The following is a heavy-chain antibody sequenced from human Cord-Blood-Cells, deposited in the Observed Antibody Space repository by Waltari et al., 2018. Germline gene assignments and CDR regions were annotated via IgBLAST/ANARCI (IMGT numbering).Heavy chain of an antibody. V-gene: IGHV1-69*01. CDR2: MIPVFGKA. CDR1: GGTFSSYA. Sequence: VQLVQSGAEVKKPGSSVKVSCQASGGTFSSYAISWVRQATGPGLEWMGGMIPVFGKANYARKFQGRVTITADESTSTAYMELSSLRSEDTAVYYCARPGYSSSWYCAFDIWGQGTMVTVSS. D-gene: IGHD6-13*01. J-gene: IGHJ3*02. CDR3: ARPGYSSSWYCAFDI.